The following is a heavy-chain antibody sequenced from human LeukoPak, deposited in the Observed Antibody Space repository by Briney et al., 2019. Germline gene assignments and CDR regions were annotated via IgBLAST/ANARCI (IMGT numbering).Heavy chain of an antibody. Sequence: PGRSLRLSCEASGFTFNRYGMHWVRQAPGKGLEWVAVISHDGNNGYYVDSVKGRFTISRDNFKSTLYLQMNVLRPEDTAVYYCAKIQLSGATNYYYGMDGWGQGTTVAVSS. D-gene: IGHD2-2*01. CDR3: AKIQLSGATNYYYGMDG. CDR2: ISHDGNNG. J-gene: IGHJ6*02. V-gene: IGHV3-30*18. CDR1: GFTFNRYG.